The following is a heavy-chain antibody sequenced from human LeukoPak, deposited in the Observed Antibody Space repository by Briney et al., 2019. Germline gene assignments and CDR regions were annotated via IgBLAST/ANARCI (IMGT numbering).Heavy chain of an antibody. Sequence: GGPLRLSCAASGFTFNTYGMSWVRQAPGKGLEWVSAISGSGGSTYYADSVKGRFTISRDNSKNTLYLQLNSLRAEDTALYYCARAAGIIMIRGPASFYYYMDVWGKGTTVIVSS. J-gene: IGHJ6*03. CDR2: ISGSGGST. CDR3: ARAAGIIMIRGPASFYYYMDV. V-gene: IGHV3-23*01. D-gene: IGHD3-10*01. CDR1: GFTFNTYG.